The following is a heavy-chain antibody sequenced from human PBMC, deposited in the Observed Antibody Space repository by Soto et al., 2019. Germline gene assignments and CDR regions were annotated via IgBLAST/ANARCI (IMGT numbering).Heavy chain of an antibody. CDR2: ISYHGSKK. D-gene: IGHD5-12*01. CDR1: GFTFSTYA. V-gene: IGHV3-30-3*01. Sequence: QVQLVESGGGVVQPGRSLRLSCAASGFTFSTYAMHWVRQAPGKGLEWVALISYHGSKKYHADSVKGRFTISRDNSKNTLYLQMNSLRPEETAVYFCARGGTDSTYYYGMDVWGQGTTVTVSS. J-gene: IGHJ6*02. CDR3: ARGGTDSTYYYGMDV.